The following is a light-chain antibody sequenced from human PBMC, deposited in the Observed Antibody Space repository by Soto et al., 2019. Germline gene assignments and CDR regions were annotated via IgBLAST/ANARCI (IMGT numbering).Light chain of an antibody. J-gene: IGLJ2*01. CDR3: AAWDDSLNGPV. Sequence: QSVLTQPPSASGTPGQRVTISCSGSSSNIGSNTVNWYQQLPGTAPKLLIYSNNQRPSRVPDRFSGSKSGTSASLAISGLQSEDEADYYCAAWDDSLNGPVFSGGTKLTV. CDR2: SNN. CDR1: SSNIGSNT. V-gene: IGLV1-44*01.